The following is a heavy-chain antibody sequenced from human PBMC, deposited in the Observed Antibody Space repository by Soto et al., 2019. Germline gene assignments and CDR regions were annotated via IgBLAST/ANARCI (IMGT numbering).Heavy chain of an antibody. CDR1: GGSISSSGFY. V-gene: IGHV4-31*03. Sequence: QVQLQESGPGLMKPSQTLSLTCTVSGGSISSSGFYWSWIRQHPGKGLEWIGYSYYSGSTYYNPSLKSRVTISVDTSKNQFSLKLSSVTAADTAVYYCARSAAGTWVYFDFWGQGTLVTVSS. CDR3: ARSAAGTWVYFDF. D-gene: IGHD6-13*01. CDR2: SYYSGST. J-gene: IGHJ4*02.